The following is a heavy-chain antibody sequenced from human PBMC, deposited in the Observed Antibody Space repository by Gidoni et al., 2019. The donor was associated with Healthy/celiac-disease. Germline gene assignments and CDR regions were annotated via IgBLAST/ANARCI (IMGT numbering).Heavy chain of an antibody. J-gene: IGHJ6*02. Sequence: EVQLLESGGGLVQPGGSLSLSCEASGFPFTSHAISWVRQAPGKGLGWVSAISGSGGSTYYADSVKGRFTISRDNSKNTLYLQMNSLRAEDTAVYYCANPYGSTMVRGVNYGMDVWGQGTTVTVSS. CDR2: ISGSGGST. D-gene: IGHD3-10*01. V-gene: IGHV3-23*01. CDR3: ANPYGSTMVRGVNYGMDV. CDR1: GFPFTSHA.